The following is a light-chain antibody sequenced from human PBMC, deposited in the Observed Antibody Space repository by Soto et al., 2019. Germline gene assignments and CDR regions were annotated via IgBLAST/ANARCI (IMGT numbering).Light chain of an antibody. Sequence: NFMLTQPHSVSESPGKTVTISCTRSSGSIASNYVQWYQQRPGSAPTTVIYEDNQRPSGVPDRFSGSIDSSSNSASLTISGLKTEDEADYYCQSYDGAWVFGGRTKVTVL. V-gene: IGLV6-57*04. CDR1: SGSIASNY. J-gene: IGLJ3*02. CDR3: QSYDGAWV. CDR2: EDN.